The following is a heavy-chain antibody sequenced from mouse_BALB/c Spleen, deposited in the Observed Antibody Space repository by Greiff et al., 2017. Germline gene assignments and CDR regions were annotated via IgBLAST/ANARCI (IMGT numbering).Heavy chain of an antibody. CDR3: ARDGYDDDWYCDV. D-gene: IGHD2-2*01. V-gene: IGHV14-3*02. Sequence: EVQLQQSGAELVKPGASVKLSCTASGFNIKDTYMHWVKQRPEQGLEWIGRIDPANGNTKYDPKFQGKATITADTSSNTAYLQLSSLTSEDTAVYYCARDGYDDDWYCDVWGAGTTVTVSS. CDR2: IDPANGNT. CDR1: GFNIKDTY. J-gene: IGHJ1*01.